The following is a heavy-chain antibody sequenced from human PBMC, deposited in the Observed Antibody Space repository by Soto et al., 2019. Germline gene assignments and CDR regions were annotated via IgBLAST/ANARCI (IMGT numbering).Heavy chain of an antibody. J-gene: IGHJ4*02. CDR1: GYTFTSHG. V-gene: IGHV1-18*01. D-gene: IGHD1-26*01. CDR3: ARVPIYYSGNYQFDC. Sequence: QIQLVQSGAEVKKPGASVKVSCKASGYTFTSHGISWVRQAPGQGLEWMGWISAYNGYTNYAQNLQGRVSMTTDTSTSTAYMEVRCLRSDDTAVYYCARVPIYYSGNYQFDCGGQGTLVTVSS. CDR2: ISAYNGYT.